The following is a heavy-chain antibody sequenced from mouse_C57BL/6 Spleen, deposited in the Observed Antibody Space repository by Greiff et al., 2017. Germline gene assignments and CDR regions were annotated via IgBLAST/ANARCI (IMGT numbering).Heavy chain of an antibody. J-gene: IGHJ1*03. CDR1: GYTFTSYW. CDR3: ARHYGSHYWYFDV. D-gene: IGHD1-1*01. CDR2: IDPSDSYT. V-gene: IGHV1-50*01. Sequence: QVQLQQPGAELVKPGASAKLSCKASGYTFTSYWMQWVKQRPGQGLEWIGEIDPSDSYTNYNQKFKGKATLTVDTSSSTAYMQLSSLTSEDSAVYYCARHYGSHYWYFDVWGTGTTVTFSS.